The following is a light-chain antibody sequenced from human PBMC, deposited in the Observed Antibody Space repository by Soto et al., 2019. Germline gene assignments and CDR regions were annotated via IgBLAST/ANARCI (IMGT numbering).Light chain of an antibody. CDR1: SSNIGAGSD. V-gene: IGLV1-40*01. Sequence: QSVLTQPPSVSGAPGQIVTISCTGSSSNIGAGSDVHWYQQSPGRVPKLLVSGNKQRPSGVPDRFSASKSGTSASLAITGLQADDEADYYCQSYDNNLRGVLFGGGTKLTVL. CDR2: GNK. J-gene: IGLJ2*01. CDR3: QSYDNNLRGVL.